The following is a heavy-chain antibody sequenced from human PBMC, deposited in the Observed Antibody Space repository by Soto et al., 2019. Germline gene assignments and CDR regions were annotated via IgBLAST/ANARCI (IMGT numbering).Heavy chain of an antibody. J-gene: IGHJ4*02. V-gene: IGHV2-26*01. D-gene: IGHD6-19*01. CDR2: IFSNGEK. CDR3: ARIPSMSSGWYFDY. Sequence: KSGPTLVNPTETLTLTCTVSGFSLSNTRMGVSWIRQPPGKALEWLAHIFSNGEKSYRTSLKSGLTISKDTSKSQVVLTMTNVDPLDTATYYCARIPSMSSGWYFDYWGQGALVTVSS. CDR1: GFSLSNTRMG.